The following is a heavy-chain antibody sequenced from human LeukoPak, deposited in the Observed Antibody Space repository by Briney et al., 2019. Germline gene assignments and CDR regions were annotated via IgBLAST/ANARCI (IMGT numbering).Heavy chain of an antibody. J-gene: IGHJ3*02. V-gene: IGHV4-4*07. D-gene: IGHD3-3*01. CDR2: IYTSGST. CDR1: GGSISSYY. Sequence: PSETLSLTSTVSGGSISSYYWSWIRQPAGKGLEWIGRIYTSGSTNYNPSLKSRVTMSVDTSKNQFSLKLSSVTAADTAVYYCARGDYDFWSGYTDAFDIWGQGTMVTVSS. CDR3: ARGDYDFWSGYTDAFDI.